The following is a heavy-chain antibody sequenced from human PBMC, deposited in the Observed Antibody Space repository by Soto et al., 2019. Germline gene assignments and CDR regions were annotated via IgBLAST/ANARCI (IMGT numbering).Heavy chain of an antibody. CDR2: IYWNDDK. CDR1: GFSLSTSGVG. Sequence: SGPTLVNPTQTLTLTCTFSGFSLSTSGVGVGWIRQPPGKALEWLALIYWNDDKRYSPSLKSRLTITKDTSKNQVVLTMTNMDPVDTATYYCAHSLDGRISYDFWSGYDYWGQGTLVTVSS. J-gene: IGHJ4*02. V-gene: IGHV2-5*01. CDR3: AHSLDGRISYDFWSGYDY. D-gene: IGHD3-3*01.